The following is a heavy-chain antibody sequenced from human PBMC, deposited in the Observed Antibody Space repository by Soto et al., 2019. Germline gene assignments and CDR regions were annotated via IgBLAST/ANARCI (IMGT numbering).Heavy chain of an antibody. D-gene: IGHD2-2*01. J-gene: IGHJ4*02. CDR3: ARVSPAAIDYFDY. Sequence: SETLSLTCTVSGGSISSSSYYWGWIRQPPGKGLEWIGSIYYSGSTYYNPSLKSRVTISVDTSKNQFSLKLSSVTAADTAVYYCARVSPAAIDYFDYWGQGTLVTVSS. V-gene: IGHV4-39*01. CDR2: IYYSGST. CDR1: GGSISSSSYY.